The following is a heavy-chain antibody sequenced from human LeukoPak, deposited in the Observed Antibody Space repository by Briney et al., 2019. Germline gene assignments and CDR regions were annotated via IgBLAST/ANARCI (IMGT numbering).Heavy chain of an antibody. CDR1: GGTFSSYA. CDR2: IIPILGIA. V-gene: IGHV1-69*04. J-gene: IGHJ1*01. D-gene: IGHD5-24*01. Sequence: ASVKVSCKASGGTFSSYAISWVRQAPGQGLEWMGRIIPILGIANYAQKFQGRVTITADKSTSTAYMELSSLRSGDTAVYYCARDVEMATIHYFQHWGQGTLVTVSS. CDR3: ARDVEMATIHYFQH.